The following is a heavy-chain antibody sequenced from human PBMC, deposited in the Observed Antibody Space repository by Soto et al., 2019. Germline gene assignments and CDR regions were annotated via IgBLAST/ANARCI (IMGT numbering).Heavy chain of an antibody. Sequence: AASVKVSCKASGGTFSSYAISWVRQAPGQGLEWMGGIIPIFGTANYAQKFQGRVTITADESTSTAYMELSSLRSEDTAVYYCARGLPIVGATSGYYYGMDVWGQGTTVTVYS. CDR3: ARGLPIVGATSGYYYGMDV. CDR1: GGTFSSYA. D-gene: IGHD1-26*01. J-gene: IGHJ6*02. CDR2: IIPIFGTA. V-gene: IGHV1-69*13.